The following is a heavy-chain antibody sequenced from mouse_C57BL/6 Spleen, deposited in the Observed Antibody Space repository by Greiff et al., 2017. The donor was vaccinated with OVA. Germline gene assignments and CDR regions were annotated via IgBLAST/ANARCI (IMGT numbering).Heavy chain of an antibody. V-gene: IGHV1-50*01. CDR1: GYTFTSYW. CDR3: AREKSGTWRYFDY. J-gene: IGHJ2*01. D-gene: IGHD4-1*01. CDR2: IDPSDSYT. Sequence: QVQLQQPGAELVKPGASVKLSCKASGYTFTSYWMQWVKQRPGQGLEWIGEIDPSDSYTNYNQKFKGKATFTVDTSSSTAYMQLSSLTSEDSAVYYCAREKSGTWRYFDYWGQGTTLTVSS.